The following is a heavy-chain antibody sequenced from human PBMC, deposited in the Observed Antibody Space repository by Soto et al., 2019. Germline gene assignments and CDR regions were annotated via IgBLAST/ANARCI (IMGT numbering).Heavy chain of an antibody. CDR1: GGSISSSNW. D-gene: IGHD2-2*01. Sequence: SETLSLTCAVSGGSISSSNWWSWVRQPPGKGLEWIGEIYHSGSTNYNPSLKSRVTISVDKSKNQFSLKLSSVTAADTAVYYCARGSQGYCISTSCYGGWFDPWGQGTLVTVSS. CDR2: IYHSGST. V-gene: IGHV4-4*02. J-gene: IGHJ5*02. CDR3: ARGSQGYCISTSCYGGWFDP.